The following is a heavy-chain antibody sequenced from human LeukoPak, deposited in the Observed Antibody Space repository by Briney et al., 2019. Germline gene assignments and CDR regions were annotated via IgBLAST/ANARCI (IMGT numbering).Heavy chain of an antibody. V-gene: IGHV3-30*04. J-gene: IGHJ6*03. Sequence: PGGSLRLSCAASGFTFSSYAMHWVRQAPGKGLEWVAVISYDGSNKYCADSVKGRFTISRDNSKNTLYLQMNSLRVEDTAVYYCARASVGWWHDRPYYMDVWGKGTTVTVSS. CDR2: ISYDGSNK. D-gene: IGHD2-8*02. CDR3: ARASVGWWHDRPYYMDV. CDR1: GFTFSSYA.